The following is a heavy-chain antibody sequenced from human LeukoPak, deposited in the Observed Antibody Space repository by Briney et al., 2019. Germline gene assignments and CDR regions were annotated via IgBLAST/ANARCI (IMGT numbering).Heavy chain of an antibody. CDR2: INHNGST. Sequence: SETLSLTCAVYGGSFSGYYWSWIRQPPGKGLEWIGEINHNGSTNYNPSLKSRVTISVDTSKNQFSLKLSSVTAADTAVYYCAKYVSTGWFDPWGQGTLVTVSS. V-gene: IGHV4-34*01. CDR3: AKYVSTGWFDP. J-gene: IGHJ5*02. D-gene: IGHD5/OR15-5a*01. CDR1: GGSFSGYY.